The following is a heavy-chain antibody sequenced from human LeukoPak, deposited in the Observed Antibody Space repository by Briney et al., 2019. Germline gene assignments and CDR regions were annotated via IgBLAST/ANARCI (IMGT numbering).Heavy chain of an antibody. CDR3: ASLTTAEAFDI. V-gene: IGHV4-39*07. CDR2: IFYSGST. D-gene: IGHD3-22*01. J-gene: IGHJ3*02. CDR1: GGSISSSSYY. Sequence: PSETLSLTCTVSGGSISSSSYYWDWIRQPPGKGLEWIGSIFYSGSTYYNPSLKSRVTISVDTSKNQFSLKLSSVTAADTAVYYCASLTTAEAFDIWGQGTMVTVSS.